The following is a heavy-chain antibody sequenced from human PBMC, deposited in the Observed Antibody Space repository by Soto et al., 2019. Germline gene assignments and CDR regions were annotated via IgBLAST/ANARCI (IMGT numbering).Heavy chain of an antibody. CDR3: ARQVTGTILGYDWFDP. Sequence: ASVKVSCKASGYTFTGYYIHWVRQAPGQGLEWMGWINPNSGGTNYAQKFQGRVTMTRDTSISTAYMELSRLRSDDTAVYYCARQVTGTILGYDWFDPWGQETLVTVSS. CDR2: INPNSGGT. V-gene: IGHV1-2*02. J-gene: IGHJ5*02. CDR1: GYTFTGYY. D-gene: IGHD1-1*01.